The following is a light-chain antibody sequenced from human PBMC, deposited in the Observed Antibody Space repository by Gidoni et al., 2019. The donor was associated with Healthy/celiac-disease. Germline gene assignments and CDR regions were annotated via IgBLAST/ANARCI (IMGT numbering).Light chain of an antibody. J-gene: IGLJ3*02. Sequence: QSALTQPASVSGSPGQSITISCTGTSSDVGGYNYVSWYQQHPGKAPKLMIYDVSNRPSGVSNRFSGSKSGSTAPLTISGLQAEDEADYYCSSYTSSSGMFGGGTKLTVL. CDR3: SSYTSSSGM. CDR1: SSDVGGYNY. V-gene: IGLV2-14*01. CDR2: DVS.